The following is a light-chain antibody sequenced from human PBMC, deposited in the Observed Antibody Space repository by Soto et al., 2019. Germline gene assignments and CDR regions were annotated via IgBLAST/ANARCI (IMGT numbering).Light chain of an antibody. Sequence: QLVLTQPPSVSGAPGQRVTISCTGSSSNIGADYVHWYQQLPGTAPKLLIYGNSNRPSGVPDRFSGSKSGTSASLAITGLQAEDEADYYCQSYDSSLSGSVVFGGGTKLTVL. V-gene: IGLV1-40*01. J-gene: IGLJ2*01. CDR3: QSYDSSLSGSVV. CDR2: GNS. CDR1: SSNIGADY.